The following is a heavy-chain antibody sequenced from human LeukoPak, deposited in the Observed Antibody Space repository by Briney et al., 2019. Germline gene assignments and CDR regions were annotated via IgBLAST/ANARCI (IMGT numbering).Heavy chain of an antibody. CDR2: IYYSGST. J-gene: IGHJ3*02. Sequence: SETLSLTCTVSGGSISSGDYYWSWIRQPPGKGLEWIGYIYYSGSTYYNPSLKSRVTISVDTSKNQFSLKLSFVTAADTAVYYCARSFPQRAFDIWGQGTMVTVSS. D-gene: IGHD3-16*02. CDR1: GGSISSGDYY. CDR3: ARSFPQRAFDI. V-gene: IGHV4-30-4*08.